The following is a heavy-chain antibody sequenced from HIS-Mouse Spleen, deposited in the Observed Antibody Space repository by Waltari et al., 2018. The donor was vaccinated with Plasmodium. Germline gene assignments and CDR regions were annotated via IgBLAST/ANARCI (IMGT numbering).Heavy chain of an antibody. J-gene: IGHJ4*02. Sequence: QVQLVQSGAEVKKPGASVTVSCKASVYTFTGYSIHRVRQAPGQGLEWMGGINPNSGGTNYAQKVQGRVTMTRDTSISTAYMELSRLRSDDTAVYYCARDLAAAGHFDYWGQGTLVTVSS. V-gene: IGHV1-2*02. CDR2: INPNSGGT. D-gene: IGHD6-13*01. CDR3: ARDLAAAGHFDY. CDR1: VYTFTGYS.